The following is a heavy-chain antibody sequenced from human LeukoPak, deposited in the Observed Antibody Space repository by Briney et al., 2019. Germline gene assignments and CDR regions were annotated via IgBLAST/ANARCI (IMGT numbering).Heavy chain of an antibody. CDR1: GFTFGGYG. D-gene: IGHD6-13*01. CDR2: IWYDETKK. Sequence: QPGRSLRLSCAASGFTFGGYGMHWVRQAPGKGLEWVAVIWYDETKKYNEDAVKGRFTISRDTSKDTLFLQMNSLRAEDTAVYYCARSWYSSTWAPFDYWGQGTLVTVSS. CDR3: ARSWYSSTWAPFDY. J-gene: IGHJ4*02. V-gene: IGHV3-33*01.